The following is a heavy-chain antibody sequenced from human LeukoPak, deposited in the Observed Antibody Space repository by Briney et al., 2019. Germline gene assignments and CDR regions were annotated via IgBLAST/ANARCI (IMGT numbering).Heavy chain of an antibody. D-gene: IGHD3-3*01. V-gene: IGHV1-46*01. CDR2: INPTSVGR. J-gene: IGHJ4*02. CDR1: GYTFTNYF. Sequence: ASVKVSCKASGYTFTNYFVYWVRQAPGQGLEWIGIINPTSVGREYAQKFQRRVTMTEDTSTDTAYMELSSLRSEDTAVYYCATGSGYYMAALDYWGQGTLVTVSS. CDR3: ATGSGYYMAALDY.